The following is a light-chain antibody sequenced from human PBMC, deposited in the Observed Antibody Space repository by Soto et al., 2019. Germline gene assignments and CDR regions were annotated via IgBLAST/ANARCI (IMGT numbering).Light chain of an antibody. CDR3: QHLHTYPYT. CDR1: RGIASS. CDR2: AAS. Sequence: IQLTQSPSSLSASVGDRVTITCRASRGIASSLAWYQQKPGKAPKLLIYAASTLQSGVPSRFSGSGSGTDFTLTINSLQPEDFATYYCQHLHTYPYTFGQGTKLEIK. J-gene: IGKJ2*01. V-gene: IGKV1-9*01.